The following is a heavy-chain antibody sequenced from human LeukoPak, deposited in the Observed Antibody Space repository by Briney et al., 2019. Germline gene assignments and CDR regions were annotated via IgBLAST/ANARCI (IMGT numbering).Heavy chain of an antibody. D-gene: IGHD6-19*01. CDR2: ISWNSGSI. J-gene: IGHJ6*02. CDR3: APGYSSGWFPTLDRLGMDV. V-gene: IGHV3-9*01. CDR1: GFTFGDYA. Sequence: PGGSLRLSCAASGFTFGDYAMHWVRQAPGKGLEWVSGISWNSGSIGYADSVKGRFTISRDNAKNSLYLQMNSLRAEDTALYYCAPGYSSGWFPTLDRLGMDVWGQGTTVTVSS.